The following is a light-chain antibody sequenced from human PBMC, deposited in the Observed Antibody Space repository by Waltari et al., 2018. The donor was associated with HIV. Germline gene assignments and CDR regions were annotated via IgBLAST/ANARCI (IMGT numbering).Light chain of an antibody. CDR1: KIGTKS. CDR2: DDS. V-gene: IGLV3-21*02. J-gene: IGLJ2*01. Sequence: YVLTQAPSLSVAPGQTARITCGGNKIGTKSVHWYQQKPGQAPVLVVYDDSDRPSGIPERVSGSNSRNTATLTISGVEAGEEADYYCQVWDNNSEPNVAFGGGTKLTV. CDR3: QVWDNNSEPNVA.